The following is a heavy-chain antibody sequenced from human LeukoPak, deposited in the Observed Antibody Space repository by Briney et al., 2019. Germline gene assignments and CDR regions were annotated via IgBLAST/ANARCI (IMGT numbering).Heavy chain of an antibody. CDR1: GFTFSIYG. CDR2: IWYDGSNK. D-gene: IGHD2/OR15-2a*01. CDR3: ARDALYDYYYYYGMDV. Sequence: GGSLRLSCAASGFTFSIYGMHWVRQAPGKGLEWVAVIWYDGSNKYYADSVKGRFTISRDNSKNTLYLQMNSLRAEDTAVYYCARDALYDYYYYYGMDVWGQGTTVTVSS. V-gene: IGHV3-33*01. J-gene: IGHJ6*02.